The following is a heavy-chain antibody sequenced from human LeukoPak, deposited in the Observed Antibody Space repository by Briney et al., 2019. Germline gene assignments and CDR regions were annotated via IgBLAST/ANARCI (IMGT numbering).Heavy chain of an antibody. V-gene: IGHV3-7*01. J-gene: IGHJ4*02. Sequence: GSLRLSCTASGFTFSSYSMNWVRQAPGKGLEWVANIKQDGSEKYYVDSVKGRFTISRDNAKNSLYLQMNSLRAEDTAVYYCASMRDDYWGQGTLVTVPS. CDR3: ASMRDDY. CDR1: GFTFSSYS. CDR2: IKQDGSEK.